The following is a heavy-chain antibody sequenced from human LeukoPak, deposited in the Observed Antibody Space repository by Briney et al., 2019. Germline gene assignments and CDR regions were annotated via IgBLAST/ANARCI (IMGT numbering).Heavy chain of an antibody. CDR3: AKVGDYGDFHDAFDI. J-gene: IGHJ3*02. CDR1: GYTFTNYD. D-gene: IGHD4-17*01. V-gene: IGHV1-8*01. Sequence: GASVKVSCKASGYTFTNYDINWVRQAPGQGLEWMGWMNPNSGNRGYAQKFQGRVTMTRDTSINTAYMELSSLRSDDTAVYYCAKVGDYGDFHDAFDIWGQGTMVTVSS. CDR2: MNPNSGNR.